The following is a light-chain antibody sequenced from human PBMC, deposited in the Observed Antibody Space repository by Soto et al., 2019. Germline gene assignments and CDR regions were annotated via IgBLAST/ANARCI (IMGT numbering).Light chain of an antibody. V-gene: IGKV3-15*01. J-gene: IGKJ4*01. CDR3: QQYNDWPLT. Sequence: EIVMTPSPATLSVSPGERATLSCRASQSVSSNLAWYQQKPGQAPRLLIYGASTRATGIPARFSGSGSGTDFTLTITRLEPEDSAVYYCQQYNDWPLTFGGGTKVDIK. CDR1: QSVSSN. CDR2: GAS.